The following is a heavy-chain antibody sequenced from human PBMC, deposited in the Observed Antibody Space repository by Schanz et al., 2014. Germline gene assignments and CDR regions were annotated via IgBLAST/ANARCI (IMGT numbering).Heavy chain of an antibody. J-gene: IGHJ4*02. V-gene: IGHV3-23*04. CDR3: AKSQGSSFDS. CDR2: FNDGGVNK. Sequence: EVQLVESGGGLVQPGGSLRLSCGSSGFTFSPYWMHWVRQDPGKGLVWVSSFNDGGVNKYYADSVKGRFTISSDNSKSTLYLQMSSLRAEDTAVYYCAKSQGSSFDSWGQGTLVTVSS. CDR1: GFTFSPYW. D-gene: IGHD6-13*01.